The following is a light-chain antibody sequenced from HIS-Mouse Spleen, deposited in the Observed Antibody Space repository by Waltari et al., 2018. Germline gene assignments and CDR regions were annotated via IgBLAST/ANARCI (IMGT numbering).Light chain of an antibody. CDR1: ALPKKY. Sequence: SYELTQPPSVSVSPGQTARITCSGDALPKKYAYWYQEKSGQALVLVIYEDSQRPSGIPERFSGSSSGTMDTLTISGAQVEDEADYYCYSTDSSGNHRVFGGGTKLTVL. CDR3: YSTDSSGNHRV. J-gene: IGLJ2*01. CDR2: EDS. V-gene: IGLV3-10*01.